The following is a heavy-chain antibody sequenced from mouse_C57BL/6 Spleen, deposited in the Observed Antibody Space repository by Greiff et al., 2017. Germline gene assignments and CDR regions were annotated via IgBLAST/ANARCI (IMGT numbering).Heavy chain of an antibody. CDR1: GFTFSDYY. J-gene: IGHJ1*03. V-gene: IGHV5-12*01. CDR2: ISNGGGST. D-gene: IGHD2-4*01. Sequence: DVMLVESGGGLVQPGGSLKLSCAASGFTFSDYYMYWVRQTPEKRLEWVAYISNGGGSTYYPDTVKGGFTISRDNAKNTLYLQMGRLKSEDTTMYYCARHQALYDYDWYFDVWGTGTTVTVSS. CDR3: ARHQALYDYDWYFDV.